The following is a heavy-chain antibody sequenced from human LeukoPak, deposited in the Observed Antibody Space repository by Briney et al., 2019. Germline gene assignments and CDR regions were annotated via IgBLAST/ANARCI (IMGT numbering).Heavy chain of an antibody. Sequence: PGGSLRLSCAASGFTFAIYHMSWVRQAPGKGLEWVATIRGDGVYYADSVKGRFTISRDDSKNTVYVQMNSLRAKDTAVYYCAKSRVEVAGTGGFDTWGRGTLVAVSS. CDR3: AKSRVEVAGTGGFDT. V-gene: IGHV3-23*01. CDR2: IRGDGV. CDR1: GFTFAIYH. D-gene: IGHD6-13*01. J-gene: IGHJ3*02.